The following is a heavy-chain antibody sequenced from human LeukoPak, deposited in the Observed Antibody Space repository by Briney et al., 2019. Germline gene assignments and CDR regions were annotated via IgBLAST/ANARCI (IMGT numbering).Heavy chain of an antibody. Sequence: SETLSLTCTVSSGSISTSNYYWGWVRQPPGKALEWIGNIFYSGSTYYSPSLKSRVTISLDTSRNQFSLKLNSVTAADTAVYYCARVLLAATGWPAFDIWGQGTMVTVSS. CDR2: IFYSGST. CDR3: ARVLLAATGWPAFDI. D-gene: IGHD3-3*02. J-gene: IGHJ3*02. V-gene: IGHV4-39*07. CDR1: SGSISTSNYY.